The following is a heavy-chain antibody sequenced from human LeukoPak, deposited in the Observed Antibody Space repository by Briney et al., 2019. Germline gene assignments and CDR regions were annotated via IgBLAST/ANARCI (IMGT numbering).Heavy chain of an antibody. CDR1: GFPFSDYY. CDR2: IKQDGSEK. Sequence: PGGSLRLSCAASGFPFSDYYMSWVRQAPGKGLEWVANIKQDGSEKYYVDSVKGRFTISRDNAKNSLYLQMNSLRAEDTAVYYCARDLRCSGGSCYGYYYYGMDVWGQGTTVTVSS. CDR3: ARDLRCSGGSCYGYYYYGMDV. D-gene: IGHD2-15*01. V-gene: IGHV3-7*01. J-gene: IGHJ6*02.